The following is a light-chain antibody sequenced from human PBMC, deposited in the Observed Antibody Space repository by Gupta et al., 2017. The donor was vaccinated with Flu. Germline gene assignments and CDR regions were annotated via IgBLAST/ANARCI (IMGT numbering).Light chain of an antibody. V-gene: IGKV3-20*01. J-gene: IGKJ2*01. CDR1: HSVDNNL. CDR2: SAS. CDR3: QQYSRSAYT. Sequence: TLCSSAGDSGSSTCSPSHSVDNNLLAWYQQKPGQAPKLLIYSASSRATGVPDRFSGSGSGTDFTLTISRLEPEDFAVYYCQQYSRSAYTFGQGTKLEIK.